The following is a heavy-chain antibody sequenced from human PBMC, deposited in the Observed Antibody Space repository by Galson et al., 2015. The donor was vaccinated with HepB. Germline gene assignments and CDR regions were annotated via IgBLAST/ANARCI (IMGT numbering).Heavy chain of an antibody. CDR2: IYSGGST. Sequence: SLRLSCAASGFTVSSNYMSWVRQAPGKGLEWVSVIYSGGSTYYADSVKGRFTISRDNSKNTLYLQMNSLRAEDTAVYYCTVLTDWKGYFDYWGQGTLVTVSS. CDR3: TVLTDWKGYFDY. CDR1: GFTVSSNY. J-gene: IGHJ4*02. V-gene: IGHV3-66*01. D-gene: IGHD1-1*01.